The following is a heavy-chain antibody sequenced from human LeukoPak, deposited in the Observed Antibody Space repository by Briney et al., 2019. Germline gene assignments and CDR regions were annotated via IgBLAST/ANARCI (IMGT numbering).Heavy chain of an antibody. V-gene: IGHV1-8*02. J-gene: IGHJ4*02. CDR2: MNPNSGNT. D-gene: IGHD2/OR15-2a*01. CDR1: GYTFTSYY. Sequence: ASVKVSCKASGYTFTSYYMHWVRQAAGQGLEWMGWMNPNSGNTGYAQKFQGRVTMTRNTSISTAYMELSSLRSEDTAVYYCARGLFTYYAEDYWGQGTLVTVSS. CDR3: ARGLFTYYAEDY.